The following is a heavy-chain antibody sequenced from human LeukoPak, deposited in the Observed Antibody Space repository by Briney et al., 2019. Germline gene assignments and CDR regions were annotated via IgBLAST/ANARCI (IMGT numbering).Heavy chain of an antibody. V-gene: IGHV3-11*04. CDR1: GFTFSDYY. CDR2: ISSSGSTI. CDR3: ARDRGLSGSYYVY. J-gene: IGHJ4*02. D-gene: IGHD1-26*01. Sequence: GGSLRLSCAASGFTFSDYYMNWIRQAPGKGLEWVSYISSSGSTIYYADSVKGRFTISRDNAKSSLYLQMSSLRAEDTAVYYCARDRGLSGSYYVYWGQGTLVTVSS.